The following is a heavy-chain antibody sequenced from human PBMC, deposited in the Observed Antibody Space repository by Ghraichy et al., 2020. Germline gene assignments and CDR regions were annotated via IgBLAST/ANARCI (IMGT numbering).Heavy chain of an antibody. CDR2: ISGSGGST. J-gene: IGHJ4*02. D-gene: IGHD3-3*01. CDR1: GFTFSSYA. V-gene: IGHV3-23*01. CDR3: AKSERGYDFWSGPSYYFDY. Sequence: GGSLRLSCVASGFTFSSYAMSWVRQAPGKGLEWVSAISGSGGSTYYADSVKGRFTISRDNSKNTLYLQMNSLRAEDTAVYYCAKSERGYDFWSGPSYYFDYWGQGTLVTVSS.